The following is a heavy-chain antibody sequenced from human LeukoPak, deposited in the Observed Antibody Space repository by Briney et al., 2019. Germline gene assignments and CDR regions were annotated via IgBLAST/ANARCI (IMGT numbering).Heavy chain of an antibody. D-gene: IGHD5-18*01. CDR2: ISGSSNSI. V-gene: IGHV3-48*01. CDR3: ARDVGYRSWFDP. J-gene: IGHJ5*02. CDR1: GFTFSSYA. Sequence: PGGSLRLSCAASGFTFSSYAMSWVRQAPGQGLEWVSYISGSSNSIYYADSVKGRFTISRDNARNSLYLQMSSLRAEDTAVYYCARDVGYRSWFDPWGQGTLVTVSS.